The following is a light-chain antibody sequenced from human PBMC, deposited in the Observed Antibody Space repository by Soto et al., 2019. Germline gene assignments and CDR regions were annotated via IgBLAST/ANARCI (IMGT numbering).Light chain of an antibody. CDR3: QPYGSSLT. CDR1: QSVSSSY. V-gene: IGKV3-20*01. J-gene: IGKJ4*01. CDR2: GAS. Sequence: EMVLTQSPGTLSLSPGERATLSCRASQSVSSSYLASDQQKPGQALRLLLYGASSWATGIPDMFSGSASGTDFTLTISILEHEDFAVYYFQPYGSSLTFGGGNKVEIK.